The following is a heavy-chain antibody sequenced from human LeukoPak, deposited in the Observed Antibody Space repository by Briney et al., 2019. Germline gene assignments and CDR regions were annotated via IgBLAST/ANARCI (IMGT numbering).Heavy chain of an antibody. Sequence: GGSLRLSCAVSGCTFSNSAMTWLRRAPGKGLELVAAISDSGGDTIYTDSVKDRITISRDNSKNTLYLQMNSLRADDTAVYYCEKGGSDGPLHYWGQGTLVAVSS. D-gene: IGHD3-16*01. CDR2: ISDSGGDT. V-gene: IGHV3-23*01. J-gene: IGHJ4*02. CDR1: GCTFSNSA. CDR3: EKGGSDGPLHY.